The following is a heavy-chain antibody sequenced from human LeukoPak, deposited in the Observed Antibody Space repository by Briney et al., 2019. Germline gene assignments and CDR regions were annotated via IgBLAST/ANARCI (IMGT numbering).Heavy chain of an antibody. D-gene: IGHD6-19*01. CDR2: ISADGSRI. CDR1: GFTFSSYW. CDR3: VRGGGSSAYYYYFDY. J-gene: IGHJ4*02. V-gene: IGHV3-74*03. Sequence: GESLRLSCAASGFTFSSYWMHWVRQSAGKGLMWVSGISADGSRITYADSVKGRFTITRDNARSTLFLQMDSLRDEDAAVYYCVRGGGSSAYYYYFDYWGQGSLVTVS.